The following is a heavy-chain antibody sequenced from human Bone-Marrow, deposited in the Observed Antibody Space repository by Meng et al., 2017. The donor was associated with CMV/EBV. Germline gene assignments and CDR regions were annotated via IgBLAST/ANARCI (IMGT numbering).Heavy chain of an antibody. CDR3: ARRYHSNRAAGGMDV. V-gene: IGHV4-34*01. J-gene: IGHJ6*02. D-gene: IGHD6-13*01. CDR1: GGSFSGYY. Sequence: SETLSLTCAVYGGSFSGYYWSWIRQPPGKGLEWIGEINHSGSTNYNPSLKSRVTISVDTSKNQFSLKLSSVTAADTAVYYCARRYHSNRAAGGMDVWGQGTTVT. CDR2: INHSGST.